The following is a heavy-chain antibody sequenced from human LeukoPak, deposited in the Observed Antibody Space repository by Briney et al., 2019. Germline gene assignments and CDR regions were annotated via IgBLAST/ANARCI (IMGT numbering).Heavy chain of an antibody. J-gene: IGHJ6*02. Sequence: ASVKVSCKASGYTFTGYYIHWVRQAPGQGLEWMGWIYPYSGDTNYAQNFQGRVTMTRDTSISTAYMDLSRLGSDDTAMYYCARDHCTSNSCYEDFYYGMDVWGQGTTVTVSS. CDR1: GYTFTGYY. CDR3: ARDHCTSNSCYEDFYYGMDV. V-gene: IGHV1-2*02. D-gene: IGHD2-2*01. CDR2: IYPYSGDT.